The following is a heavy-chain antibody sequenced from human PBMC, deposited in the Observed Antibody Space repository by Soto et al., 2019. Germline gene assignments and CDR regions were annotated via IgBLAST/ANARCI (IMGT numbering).Heavy chain of an antibody. Sequence: QVQLVESEGGVVQPGRSLRLSCAASGFTFSSYAMHWVRQAPGKGLEWVAVISYDGSNKYYADSVKGRFTISRDNSKNTLYLQMNSLRAEDTAVYYCARGRSVVAATALDYWGQGTLVTVSS. CDR2: ISYDGSNK. V-gene: IGHV3-30-3*01. D-gene: IGHD2-15*01. CDR1: GFTFSSYA. CDR3: ARGRSVVAATALDY. J-gene: IGHJ4*02.